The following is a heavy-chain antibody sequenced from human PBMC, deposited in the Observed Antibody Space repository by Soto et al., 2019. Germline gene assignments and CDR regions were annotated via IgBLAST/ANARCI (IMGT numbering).Heavy chain of an antibody. CDR3: AKDTGDCRSISCNPGNNWFDP. V-gene: IGHV3-30*18. CDR1: GFTFSSHG. J-gene: IGHJ5*02. CDR2: ISYDGSKK. Sequence: QVQLVESGGGVVQPGRSPRLSCAVSGFTFSSHGMHWVRQAPGKGLEWVAIISYDGSKKYYLDSVKGRFTISRDNSRNTLYLQMDSLRVEDTAVYHCAKDTGDCRSISCNPGNNWFDPWGQGTLVTVSS. D-gene: IGHD2-2*01.